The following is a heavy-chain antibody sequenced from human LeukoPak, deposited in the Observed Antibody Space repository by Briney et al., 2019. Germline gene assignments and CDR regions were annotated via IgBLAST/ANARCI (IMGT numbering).Heavy chain of an antibody. CDR1: GFTFSSYA. CDR2: ISYDGSNK. D-gene: IGHD3-22*01. CDR3: AREQYYYDSSLPIDY. Sequence: PGGSLRLSCAASGFTFSSYAMHCVRQAPGKGLEWVAVISYDGSNKYYADSVKGRFTISRDNSKNTLYLQMNSLRAEDTAVYYCAREQYYYDSSLPIDYWGQGTLVTVSS. V-gene: IGHV3-30-3*01. J-gene: IGHJ4*02.